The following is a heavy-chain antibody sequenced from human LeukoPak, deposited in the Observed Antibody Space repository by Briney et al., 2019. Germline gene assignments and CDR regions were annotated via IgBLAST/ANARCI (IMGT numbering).Heavy chain of an antibody. D-gene: IGHD6-13*01. CDR3: ARDLPYSSSWESIDY. Sequence: ASVKVSCKASGYTFTDYYIHWVRQAPGQGLEWMGWISPNNGATNYAQKIQGRVTMTTDTSTSTAYMELRSLRSDDTAVYYCARDLPYSSSWESIDYWGQGTLVTVSS. CDR1: GYTFTDYY. V-gene: IGHV1-18*04. CDR2: ISPNNGAT. J-gene: IGHJ4*02.